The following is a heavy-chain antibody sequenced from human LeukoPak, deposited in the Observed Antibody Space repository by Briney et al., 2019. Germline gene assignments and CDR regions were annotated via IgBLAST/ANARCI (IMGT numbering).Heavy chain of an antibody. CDR1: GYTFTGYY. J-gene: IGHJ6*04. V-gene: IGHV1-2*04. CDR2: INPNSGGT. D-gene: IGHD3-10*01. Sequence: ASVKVSCKASGYTFTGYYMHWVRQAPGQGLEWMGWINPNSGGTNYAQKFQGWVTVTRDTSISTAYMELSRLRSDDTAVYYCARDLNRLSTDYYGSGSSWGMDVWGKGTTVTVSS. CDR3: ARDLNRLSTDYYGSGSSWGMDV.